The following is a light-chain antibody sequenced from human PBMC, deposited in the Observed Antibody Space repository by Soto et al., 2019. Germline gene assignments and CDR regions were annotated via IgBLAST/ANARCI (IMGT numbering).Light chain of an antibody. Sequence: EILMTQATATLSVSPGEGPTLYCRASQNVINNVAWYQQKPGQAPRLLIYGASTRDTGIPNRFSGSGSGTEFTLTITSLQSEDFAVYWCQQYNNSTLTFGQGTRLENK. CDR3: QQYNNSTLT. CDR1: QNVINN. V-gene: IGKV3-15*01. CDR2: GAS. J-gene: IGKJ5*01.